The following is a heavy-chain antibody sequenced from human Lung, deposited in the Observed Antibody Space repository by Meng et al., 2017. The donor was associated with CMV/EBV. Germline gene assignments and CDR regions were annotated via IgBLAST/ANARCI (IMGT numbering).Heavy chain of an antibody. CDR3: ARGTYISGWYYYCYYYAMDV. CDR2: IRSKAFGGTT. CDR1: GFTFSNST. Sequence: GESLKISCTASGFTFSNSTMSWVRQGPGKGLEWVGFIRSKAFGGTTEYAASVKGRFTISRDDSKGIACLQTNSLKVEDTAVYYCARGTYISGWYYYCYYYAMDVWGQGTTVTVSS. D-gene: IGHD6-19*01. J-gene: IGHJ6*02. V-gene: IGHV3-49*04.